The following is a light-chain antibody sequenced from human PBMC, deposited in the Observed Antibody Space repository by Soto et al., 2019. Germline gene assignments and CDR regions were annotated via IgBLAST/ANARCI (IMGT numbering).Light chain of an antibody. CDR1: QSVSSY. V-gene: IGKV3-15*01. CDR2: DAS. Sequence: EIVMTQSPATLSVSLGERVTLSCRASQSVSSYLAWYQQKPGQAPRLLISDASTRATDSPDRFSGSGSGTDFPLTISSLQSTDLAVDYCLQYSTWPPLYTFGQGTKLEFK. J-gene: IGKJ2*01. CDR3: LQYSTWPPLYT.